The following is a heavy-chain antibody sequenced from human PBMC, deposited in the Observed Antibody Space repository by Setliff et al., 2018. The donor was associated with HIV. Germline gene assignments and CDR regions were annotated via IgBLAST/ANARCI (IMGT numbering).Heavy chain of an antibody. CDR1: GGSISGSY. CDR2: INHGGSA. CDR3: AREGTYYDSSGYPVAEPLDY. J-gene: IGHJ4*02. D-gene: IGHD3-22*01. V-gene: IGHV4-34*01. Sequence: SETLSLTCAVSGGSISGSYWSWIRQTPGKGLEWIGKINHGGSAHFNPSLKSRVTISLDKSENQFSLKLTSVTAADTAIYYCAREGTYYDSSGYPVAEPLDYWGQGALVTVSS.